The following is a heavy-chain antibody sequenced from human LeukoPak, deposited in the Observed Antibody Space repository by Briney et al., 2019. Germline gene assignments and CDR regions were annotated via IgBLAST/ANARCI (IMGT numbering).Heavy chain of an antibody. J-gene: IGHJ6*02. D-gene: IGHD3-10*01. V-gene: IGHV4-39*01. CDR2: IYYSVST. Sequence: SETLSLTCTVSGGSISSSGYYWGWIRQPPGKGLVWYESIYYSVSTYYTPPLQSRVTISVDTSKNQFSLKLSSVTAADTAVYYCAKTWDYYGSGSYPYYYGMDVWGQGTTVTVSS. CDR1: GGSISSSGYY. CDR3: AKTWDYYGSGSYPYYYGMDV.